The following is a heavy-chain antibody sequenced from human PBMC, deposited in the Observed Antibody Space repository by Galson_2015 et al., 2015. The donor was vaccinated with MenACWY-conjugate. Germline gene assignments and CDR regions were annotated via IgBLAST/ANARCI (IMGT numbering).Heavy chain of an antibody. CDR1: GFTFSSYG. CDR3: AKDNYYDSSGYYDY. J-gene: IGHJ4*02. V-gene: IGHV3-30*18. D-gene: IGHD3-22*01. CDR2: ISYDGSNK. Sequence: LRLSCAASGFTFSSYGMHWVRQAPGKGLEWVAVISYDGSNKYYADSVKGRFTISRDNSKNTLYLQMNSLRAEDTAVYYCAKDNYYDSSGYYDYWGLGTLVTVSS.